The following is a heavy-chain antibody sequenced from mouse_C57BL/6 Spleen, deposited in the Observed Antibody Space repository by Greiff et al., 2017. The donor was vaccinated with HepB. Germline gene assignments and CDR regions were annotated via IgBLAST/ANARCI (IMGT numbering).Heavy chain of an antibody. CDR2: IDPSDSYT. D-gene: IGHD1-1*01. J-gene: IGHJ3*01. CDR1: GYTFTSYW. Sequence: QVQLQQPGAELVMPGASVKLSCKASGYTFTSYWMHWVKQRPGQGLEWIGEIDPSDSYTNYNQKFKGKSTLTVDKASSTAYMQLSSLTSEDAAVYYCARCHYYGSSFAYWGQGTLVTVSA. CDR3: ARCHYYGSSFAY. V-gene: IGHV1-69*01.